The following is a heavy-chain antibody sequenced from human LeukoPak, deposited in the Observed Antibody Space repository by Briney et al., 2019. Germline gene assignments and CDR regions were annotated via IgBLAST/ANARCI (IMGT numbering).Heavy chain of an antibody. CDR1: GGSISSYY. V-gene: IGHV4-59*08. CDR3: ASSGLLYDSSGYYSSFDY. J-gene: IGHJ4*02. Sequence: SETLSLTCTVSGGSISSYYWSWIRQPPGKGLEWIGYIYYSGGTNYNPSLKSRVTISVDTSKNQFSLKLSSVTAADTAVYYCASSGLLYDSSGYYSSFDYWGQGTLVTVSS. CDR2: IYYSGGT. D-gene: IGHD3-22*01.